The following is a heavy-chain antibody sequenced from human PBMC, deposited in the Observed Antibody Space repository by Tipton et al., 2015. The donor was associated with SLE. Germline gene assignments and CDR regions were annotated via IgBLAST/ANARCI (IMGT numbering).Heavy chain of an antibody. CDR3: ARGGRDIVVVPAAMGAFDI. CDR2: ISSSGSTI. D-gene: IGHD2-2*01. V-gene: IGHV3-48*03. J-gene: IGHJ3*02. CDR1: GFTFSSYE. Sequence: AVSGFTFSSYEMNWVRQAPGKGLEWVSYISSSGSTIYYADSVKGRFTISRDNAKNSLYLQMNSLRAEDTAVYYCARGGRDIVVVPAAMGAFDIWGQGTMVTVSS.